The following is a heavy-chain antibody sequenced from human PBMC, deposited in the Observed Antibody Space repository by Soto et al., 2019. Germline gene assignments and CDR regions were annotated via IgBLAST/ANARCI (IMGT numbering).Heavy chain of an antibody. CDR3: AGEVRATAAFDI. D-gene: IGHD5-12*01. CDR1: GFTFSSYA. Sequence: GGSLRLSCAASGFTFSSYAMHWVRQAPGKGLEWVAVISYDGSNKYYADSVKGRFTISRDNSKNTLYLQMNSLRAEDTAVYYCAGEVRATAAFDIWGQGTMVTVSS. V-gene: IGHV3-30-3*01. CDR2: ISYDGSNK. J-gene: IGHJ3*02.